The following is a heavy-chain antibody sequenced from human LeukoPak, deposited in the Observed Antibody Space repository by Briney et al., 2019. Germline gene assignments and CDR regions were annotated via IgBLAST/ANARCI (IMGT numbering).Heavy chain of an antibody. CDR2: INPNRGGT. Sequence: ASVKVSCKASGYTFTGDYMHWVRQAPGQGLEWMGLINPNRGGTNYAQKFQGRVTRTRDTSISTAYMELSRLRSDDPAVYYCGIFSGRYGARADYWGQGTLVTVSS. CDR1: GYTFTGDY. J-gene: IGHJ4*02. CDR3: GIFSGRYGARADY. V-gene: IGHV1-2*02. D-gene: IGHD1-26*01.